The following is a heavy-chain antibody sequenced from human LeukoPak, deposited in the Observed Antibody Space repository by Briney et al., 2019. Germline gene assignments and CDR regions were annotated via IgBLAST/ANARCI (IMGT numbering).Heavy chain of an antibody. J-gene: IGHJ6*02. D-gene: IGHD2-2*01. CDR3: ARDLIVVVPAAHYYYYGMDV. CDR2: IYSGGST. V-gene: IGHV3-53*01. Sequence: GGSLRLSCAASGFTFSDYYMSWIRQAPGKGLEWVSVIYSGGSTYYADSVKGRFTISRDNSKNTLYLQMNSLRAEDTAVYYCARDLIVVVPAAHYYYYGMDVWGQGTTVTVSS. CDR1: GFTFSDYY.